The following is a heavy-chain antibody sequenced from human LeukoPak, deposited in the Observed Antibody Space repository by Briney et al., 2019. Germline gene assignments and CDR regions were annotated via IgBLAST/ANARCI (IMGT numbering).Heavy chain of an antibody. CDR3: TRDGSGSYGGNRLFDY. J-gene: IGHJ4*02. CDR2: ISSKGHGGTT. D-gene: IGHD4-23*01. CDR1: GFTFGDYA. V-gene: IGHV3-49*04. Sequence: GGSLRLSCTASGFTFGDYAMSWVRQAPGKGLEWVGFISSKGHGGTTEYAASVEGRFTISRDDSKSIADLQMNSLKIEDTAVYYCTRDGSGSYGGNRLFDYWGQGTLVTVSS.